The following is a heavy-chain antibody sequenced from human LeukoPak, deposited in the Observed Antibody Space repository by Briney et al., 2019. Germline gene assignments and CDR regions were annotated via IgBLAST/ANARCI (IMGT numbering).Heavy chain of an antibody. V-gene: IGHV4-61*02. CDR2: IYTSGST. J-gene: IGHJ1*01. CDR3: ARLAGPGCSGCPQH. CDR1: GGSISSGSYY. D-gene: IGHD6-19*01. Sequence: PSQTLSLTCTVSGGSISSGSYYWSWIRQPAGKGLEWIGRIYTSGSTNYNPSLKSRVTISVDTSKNQFSLKLSSVTAADTAVYYCARLAGPGCSGCPQHWGQGTLVTVSS.